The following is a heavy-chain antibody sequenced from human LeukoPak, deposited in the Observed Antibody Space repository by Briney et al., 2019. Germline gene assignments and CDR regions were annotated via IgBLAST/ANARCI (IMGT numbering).Heavy chain of an antibody. CDR1: GYTFTSYY. J-gene: IGHJ4*02. V-gene: IGHV1-46*01. CDR2: INPSGGST. CDR3: ARDSSRDYFDY. D-gene: IGHD2-2*01. Sequence: ASVKVSCKASGYTFTSYYMHWVRQAPGQGLEWMGIINPSGGSTSYAQKFQGRVTMTRDMSTSTVYMELSSLRSEDTAVYYCARDSSRDYFDYWGQGTLVTVSS.